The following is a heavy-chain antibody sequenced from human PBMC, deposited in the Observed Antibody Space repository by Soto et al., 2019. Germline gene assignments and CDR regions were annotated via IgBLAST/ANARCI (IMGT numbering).Heavy chain of an antibody. J-gene: IGHJ6*02. V-gene: IGHV1-18*04. CDR1: GYTFTSYE. CDR3: ARAGAAPYYYYGLDV. D-gene: IGHD3-10*01. Sequence: ASVKVSCKASGYTFTSYEMYWVRQAPGQGLEWMGWIRAYNGDTNYAQKFQTRVTMTTDKSTDTAYMDLRSLTSDDTAIYYCARAGAAPYYYYGLDVWGQGTTVTVSS. CDR2: IRAYNGDT.